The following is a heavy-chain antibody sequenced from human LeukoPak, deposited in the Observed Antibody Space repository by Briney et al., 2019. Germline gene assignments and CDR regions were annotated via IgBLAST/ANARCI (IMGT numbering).Heavy chain of an antibody. CDR3: ARGGLYSSGWYDDFDY. CDR1: GYTFTSYD. D-gene: IGHD6-19*01. CDR2: MNPNSGGT. Sequence: ASVKVSCKASGYTFTSYDINWVRQATGQGLEWMGWMNPNSGGTNYAQKFQGRVTMTRDTSISTAYMELSRLRSDDTAVYYCARGGLYSSGWYDDFDYWGQGTLVTVSS. J-gene: IGHJ4*02. V-gene: IGHV1-2*02.